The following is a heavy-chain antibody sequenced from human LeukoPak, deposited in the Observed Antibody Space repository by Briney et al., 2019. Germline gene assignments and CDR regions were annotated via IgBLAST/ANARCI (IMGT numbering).Heavy chain of an antibody. D-gene: IGHD6-13*01. CDR1: GGSISSYY. CDR3: ARETSSGWSRSFDS. Sequence: ASETLSLTCNVSGGSISSYYWSWIRQPAGKGLEWIGRMYTSGSTNYNPSPSLKSRVSMSVDTSKNQFSLNLTSVTAADTAVYYCARETSSGWSRSFDSWGQGTLVTVSS. V-gene: IGHV4-4*07. J-gene: IGHJ5*01. CDR2: MYTSGST.